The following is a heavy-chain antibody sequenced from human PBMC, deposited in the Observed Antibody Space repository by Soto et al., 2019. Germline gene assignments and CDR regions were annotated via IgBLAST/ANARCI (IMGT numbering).Heavy chain of an antibody. V-gene: IGHV3-30*18. D-gene: IGHD3-16*02. CDR1: GFTFSGYG. J-gene: IGHJ4*02. Sequence: QVQLVESGGGVVQPGRSLRLSCAASGFTFSGYGMHWVRQAPGKGLEWVAVISYDGSNKYYADSVKGRFTISRDNSKNTLYLQMNSLRAEDTAVYYCANSLYAITGIFDYWGQGTLVTVSS. CDR2: ISYDGSNK. CDR3: ANSLYAITGIFDY.